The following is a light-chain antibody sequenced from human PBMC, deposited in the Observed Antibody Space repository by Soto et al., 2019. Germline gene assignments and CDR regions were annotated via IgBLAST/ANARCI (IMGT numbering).Light chain of an antibody. J-gene: IGLJ1*01. CDR2: DVS. Sequence: QSVLTQPRSVSGSPGQSVTISCTGTSSDFGGYNYVSWYQQHPGKAPKVMIYDVSERPSGVPDRFSGSKSGNTASLTISGLQAEDEADYYCCSYAGSPRYVFGTGTKLTVL. V-gene: IGLV2-11*01. CDR1: SSDFGGYNY. CDR3: CSYAGSPRYV.